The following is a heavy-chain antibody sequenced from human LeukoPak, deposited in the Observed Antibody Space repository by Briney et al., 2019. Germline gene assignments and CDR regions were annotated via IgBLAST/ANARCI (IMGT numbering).Heavy chain of an antibody. V-gene: IGHV1-46*01. Sequence: ASVKVSCKASGYTFTSYFIHWVRQAPGQELEWMGIINSSGGSTSCAQKFQGRVTMTRDTSTSTVYMELSSLRSEDTAMYSCARGNDGGNSNFDSWGQGTLVTVSS. D-gene: IGHD4-23*01. CDR3: ARGNDGGNSNFDS. CDR1: GYTFTSYF. CDR2: INSSGGST. J-gene: IGHJ4*02.